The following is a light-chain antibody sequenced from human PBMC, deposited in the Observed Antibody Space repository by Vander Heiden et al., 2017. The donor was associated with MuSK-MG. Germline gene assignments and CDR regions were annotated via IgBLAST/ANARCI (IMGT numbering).Light chain of an antibody. CDR2: GAS. Sequence: EIVLTQSAVTLSLSPGESATLTCRASQSVSSSYLAWYQQKPGQAPRLLIYGASSRATGIPDRFSGSGSGTDFTLTISRLEPEDFAVYYCQQDGSSPWTFGQGTKVEIK. CDR1: QSVSSSY. J-gene: IGKJ1*01. CDR3: QQDGSSPWT. V-gene: IGKV3-20*01.